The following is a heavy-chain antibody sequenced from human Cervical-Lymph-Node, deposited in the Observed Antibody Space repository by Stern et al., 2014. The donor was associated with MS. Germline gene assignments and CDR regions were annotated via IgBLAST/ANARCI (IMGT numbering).Heavy chain of an antibody. J-gene: IGHJ4*02. CDR3: ARDRGSHSDY. Sequence: QVQLVQSGAEVKKPGASVKVSCKASGYSFTAYFIHWVRQAPGQGLEWMGWISNDTGSSNYAQRFQGRVTMTRDTSISTTYMELSRLRSYDTAVYYCARDRGSHSDYWGQGTLVTVSS. CDR1: GYSFTAYF. V-gene: IGHV1-2*02. D-gene: IGHD1-26*01. CDR2: ISNDTGSS.